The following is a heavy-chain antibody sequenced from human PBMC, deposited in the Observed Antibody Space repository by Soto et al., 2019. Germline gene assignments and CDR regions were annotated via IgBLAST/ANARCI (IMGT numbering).Heavy chain of an antibody. J-gene: IGHJ3*02. CDR2: VYPGDSDA. V-gene: IGHV5-51*01. D-gene: IGHD3-10*01. CDR1: GYIFTSDW. CDR3: ARHKLGRNDAFDI. Sequence: GESLKISCKGSGYIFTSDWIGWVRRLPGKGLEWMGIVYPGDSDARYSPSFQGQVTISADKSITTAYLQWSSLKASDTAMYYCARHKLGRNDAFDIWGQGTMVTVSS.